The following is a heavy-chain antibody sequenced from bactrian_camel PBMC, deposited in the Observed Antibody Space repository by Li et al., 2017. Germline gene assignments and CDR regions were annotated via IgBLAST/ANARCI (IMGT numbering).Heavy chain of an antibody. CDR1: GVTDRNVC. CDR2: IDTDGRT. Sequence: HVQLVESGGGSVQAGGSLRLSCDASGVTDRNVCMTWFRQAPGNEREGVATIDTDGRTDYIETVKGRFTISVDNAKNPVMVYLQMPTLIPDDTAMYYCAAGSWVAGSLDEHDYVHWGQGTQVTVS. J-gene: IGHJ4*01. CDR3: AAGSWVAGSLDEHDYVH. V-gene: IGHV3S53*01. D-gene: IGHD6*01.